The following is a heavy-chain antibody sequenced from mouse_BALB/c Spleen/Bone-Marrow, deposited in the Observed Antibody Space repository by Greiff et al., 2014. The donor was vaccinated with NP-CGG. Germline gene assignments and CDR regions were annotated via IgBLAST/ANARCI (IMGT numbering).Heavy chain of an antibody. CDR2: IWGDGST. V-gene: IGHV2-3*01. Sequence: VQLVESGPGLVAPSQSPSITCTVSGFSVTSYGVSWVRRPPGKGLEWLGVIWGDGSTNYHSALISRLSISKDSSKSQVLLKLNSLQTDDTATYYCAKQEGFSYAMDYWGQGTSVTVSS. J-gene: IGHJ4*01. CDR1: GFSVTSYG. CDR3: AKQEGFSYAMDY.